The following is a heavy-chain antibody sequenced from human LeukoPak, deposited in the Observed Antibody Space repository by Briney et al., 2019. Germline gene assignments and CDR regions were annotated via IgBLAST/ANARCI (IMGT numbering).Heavy chain of an antibody. Sequence: GASVKVSCKASGGTSSSYAISWVRQAPGQGLEWMGGIIPIFGTANYAQKFQGRVTITADESTSTAYMELSSLRSEDTAVYYCARRRIAARTNYGMDVWGQGTTVTVSS. D-gene: IGHD6-6*01. V-gene: IGHV1-69*13. CDR3: ARRRIAARTNYGMDV. CDR1: GGTSSSYA. CDR2: IIPIFGTA. J-gene: IGHJ6*02.